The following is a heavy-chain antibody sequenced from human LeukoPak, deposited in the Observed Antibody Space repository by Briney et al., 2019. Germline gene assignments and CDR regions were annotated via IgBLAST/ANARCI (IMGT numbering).Heavy chain of an antibody. J-gene: IGHJ4*02. CDR3: AKQGGDSSSGNWQTLDN. V-gene: IGHV5-51*01. Sequence: GESLKISCKGSGYSFTSHWIGWVRQMPGKGLELMGIIHPPDSNARYSPSFQGQVTISVDKFISTAYLQWSSLKASDSAMYYCAKQGGDSSSGNWQTLDNWGQGTLVTVSS. CDR1: GYSFTSHW. D-gene: IGHD6-19*01. CDR2: IHPPDSNA.